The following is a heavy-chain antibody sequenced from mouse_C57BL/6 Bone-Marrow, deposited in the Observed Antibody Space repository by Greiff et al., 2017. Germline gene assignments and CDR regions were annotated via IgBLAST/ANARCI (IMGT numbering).Heavy chain of an antibody. CDR1: GYAFSSSW. J-gene: IGHJ1*03. CDR2: IYPGDGDT. CDR3: ARYYDGYYFDV. Sequence: VQLQQSGPELVKPGASVKISCTASGYAFSSSWMNWVKQRPGKGLEWIGRIYPGDGDTNYNGKFKGKATLTADKSSSTAYMQLSSLTSEDSAVYFCARYYDGYYFDVWGTGTTVTVSS. V-gene: IGHV1-82*01. D-gene: IGHD2-3*01.